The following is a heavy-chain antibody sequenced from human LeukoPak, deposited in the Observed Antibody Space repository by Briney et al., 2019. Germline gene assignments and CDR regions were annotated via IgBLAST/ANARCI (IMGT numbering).Heavy chain of an antibody. CDR3: ARALTRMMGVLAFDY. J-gene: IGHJ4*02. Sequence: GASVKVSCKASGYTFTSYGISWVRQAPGQGLEWMGWISAYNGNTNYAQKLQGRVTMTTDTSTSTAYMELRSLRSENTAVYYCARALTRMMGVLAFDYWGQGTLVTVSS. D-gene: IGHD3-10*01. CDR2: ISAYNGNT. V-gene: IGHV1-18*01. CDR1: GYTFTSYG.